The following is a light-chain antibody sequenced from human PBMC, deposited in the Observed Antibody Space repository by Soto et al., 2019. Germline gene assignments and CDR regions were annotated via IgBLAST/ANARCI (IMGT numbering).Light chain of an antibody. CDR1: SSDVGGYNY. CDR2: EVS. Sequence: QSALTQPASVSGSPGQSITISCTGTSSDVGGYNYVSWYQQHPGKAPKLMIYEVSNRPSGVSNRFSGSKSGNTAALTLSGLQAEDEADYYYTSYTSTTTYVFGTGPKATVL. J-gene: IGLJ1*01. V-gene: IGLV2-14*01. CDR3: TSYTSTTTYV.